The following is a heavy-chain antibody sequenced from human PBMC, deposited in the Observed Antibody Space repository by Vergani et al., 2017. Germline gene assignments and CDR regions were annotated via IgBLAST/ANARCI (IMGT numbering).Heavy chain of an antibody. CDR1: GESFSSFY. CDR3: AVRPRVNLVGGEIVTKRTFDY. V-gene: IGHV4-34*02. J-gene: IGHJ4*02. D-gene: IGHD3-10*01. CDR2: INNDGHT. Sequence: QVQLQQWGAGVVKPSGTLSLTCAVFGESFSSFYWSWIRQPPGKGLEWIGEINNDGHTNYNPSLESRGTVSRDTAKNQFSLNLMSVTAADTAMYYFAVRPRVNLVGGEIVTKRTFDYWSQGSLVTVSS.